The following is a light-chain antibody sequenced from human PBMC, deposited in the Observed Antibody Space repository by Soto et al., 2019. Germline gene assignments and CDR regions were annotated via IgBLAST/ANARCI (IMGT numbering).Light chain of an antibody. V-gene: IGKV3-15*01. CDR3: QQYDNWPWA. CDR2: GAS. J-gene: IGKJ1*01. Sequence: EIVMTQSPATLSVSPGERATLSCRASQSVSSNLAWYQQKRGQPPRLLISGASTRATGIPARFSGSVSGTEFTLTISSLQSEDFAVYYCQQYDNWPWAFGQGTKVEI. CDR1: QSVSSN.